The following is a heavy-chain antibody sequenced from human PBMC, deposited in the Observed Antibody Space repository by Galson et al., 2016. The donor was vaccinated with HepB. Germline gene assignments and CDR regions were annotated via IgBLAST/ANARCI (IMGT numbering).Heavy chain of an antibody. CDR3: ARGTRPYSNYPPTLDF. V-gene: IGHV4-61*01. CDR1: GGSVSSGPYY. Sequence: LSLTCTVTGGSVSSGPYYWSWIRQPPGKGLEWIGFMYYSGSTKYNPSLKSRVTISIGTSKNQFSVKLSSVTAADSARYYCARGTRPYSNYPPTLDFWGQGTLVTVSS. J-gene: IGHJ4*02. CDR2: MYYSGST. D-gene: IGHD4-11*01.